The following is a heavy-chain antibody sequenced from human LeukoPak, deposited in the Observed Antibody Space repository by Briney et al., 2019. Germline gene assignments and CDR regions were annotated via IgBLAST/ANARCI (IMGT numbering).Heavy chain of an antibody. V-gene: IGHV1-69*13. CDR2: IIPVFGTA. CDR1: GGTFSSYA. CDR3: ARGPAVAGTTEYFQH. J-gene: IGHJ1*01. Sequence: SVKVSCKASGGTFSSYAISWVRQAPGQGLEWMGGIIPVFGTANYAQKFQGRVTITADESTSTAYMELSSLRSEDTAVYYCARGPAVAGTTEYFQHWGQGTLVTVSS. D-gene: IGHD6-19*01.